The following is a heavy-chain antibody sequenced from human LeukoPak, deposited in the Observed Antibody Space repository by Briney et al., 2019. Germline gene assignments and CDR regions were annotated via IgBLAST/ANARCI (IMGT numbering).Heavy chain of an antibody. CDR3: ARSPAPGRYVVDY. CDR2: ISSSSSYI. V-gene: IGHV3-21*01. Sequence: GGSLRLSCAASGFTFSSYSMNWVRQAPGKGLEWVSSISSSSSYIHYADSVKGRFTISRDNAKNSLYLQMNSLRAEDTAVYYSARSPAPGRYVVDYWGQGTLVTVSS. J-gene: IGHJ4*02. D-gene: IGHD3-16*01. CDR1: GFTFSSYS.